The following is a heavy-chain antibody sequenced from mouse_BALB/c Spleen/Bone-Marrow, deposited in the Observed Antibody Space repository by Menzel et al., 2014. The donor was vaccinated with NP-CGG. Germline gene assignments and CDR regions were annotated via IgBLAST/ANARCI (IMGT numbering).Heavy chain of an antibody. D-gene: IGHD1-1*01. J-gene: IGHJ1*01. CDR2: ISSGGST. Sequence: DVKLVESGGGLVRPGGSLKLSCAASGFTFSSYAMSWVRQTPEKRLEWVASISSGGSTYXPDSVKGRFTISRDNVRNILYLQMSSLRSEDTAMYYCARVTDTFYYGSSYWYFDVWGAGTTVTVSS. CDR1: GFTFSSYA. V-gene: IGHV5-6-5*01. CDR3: ARVTDTFYYGSSYWYFDV.